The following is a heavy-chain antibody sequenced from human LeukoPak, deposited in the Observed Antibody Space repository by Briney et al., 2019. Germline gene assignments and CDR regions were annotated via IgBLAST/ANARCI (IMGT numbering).Heavy chain of an antibody. D-gene: IGHD2/OR15-2a*01. Sequence: SETLSLICTVSGGSIRSYYWSWIRQPAGKGLEWIGRIYASGNTNYNPSLKSRVTMSIETSKNQFSLKVTSVTAADTAVYYCARERLLLMGDAFDIWGQGTMVTVSS. CDR1: GGSIRSYY. CDR2: IYASGNT. CDR3: ARERLLLMGDAFDI. V-gene: IGHV4-4*07. J-gene: IGHJ3*02.